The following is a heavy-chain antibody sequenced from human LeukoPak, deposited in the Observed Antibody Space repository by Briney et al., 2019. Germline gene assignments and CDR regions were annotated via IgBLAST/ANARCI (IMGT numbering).Heavy chain of an antibody. J-gene: IGHJ5*02. Sequence: PSETLSLTCAVYGGSFSGYYWSWLRQPPGKGLEWMGEINHSGSTNYNPSLKSRVTISVDTSKNQFSLKLSSVTAADTAVYYCARGPKSETNAIARFDPWGQGTLVTVSS. CDR3: ARGPKSETNAIARFDP. D-gene: IGHD2-21*01. V-gene: IGHV4-34*01. CDR2: INHSGST. CDR1: GGSFSGYY.